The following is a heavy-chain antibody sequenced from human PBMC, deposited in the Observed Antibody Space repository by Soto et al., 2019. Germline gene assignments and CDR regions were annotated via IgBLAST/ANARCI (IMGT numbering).Heavy chain of an antibody. CDR1: GGSFSGYY. J-gene: IGHJ4*02. D-gene: IGHD6-19*01. V-gene: IGHV4-34*01. CDR3: ARFSSGWYYFDY. Sequence: SETLSLTCAVYGGSFSGYYWSWIRQPPGKGLEWIGEINHSGSTNYNPSLKSRVTISVDTSKNQFSLKLSSVTAADTAVYYCARFSSGWYYFDYWGQGTLVTAPQ. CDR2: INHSGST.